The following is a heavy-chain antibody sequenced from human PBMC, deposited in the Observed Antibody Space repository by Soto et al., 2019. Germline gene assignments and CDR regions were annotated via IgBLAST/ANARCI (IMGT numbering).Heavy chain of an antibody. D-gene: IGHD3-10*01. CDR1: GFTFSSYG. CDR3: APWFGAFDY. V-gene: IGHV3-30*03. Sequence: QVQLVESGGVVVQPGRSLRLSCAASGFTFSSYGMHWVRQAPGKGLEWVAVISYDGSNKYYADSVKGRFTISSDNSKNTLYLQMNSLRAEDTAVYYCAPWFGAFDYWGQGTLVTVSS. CDR2: ISYDGSNK. J-gene: IGHJ4*02.